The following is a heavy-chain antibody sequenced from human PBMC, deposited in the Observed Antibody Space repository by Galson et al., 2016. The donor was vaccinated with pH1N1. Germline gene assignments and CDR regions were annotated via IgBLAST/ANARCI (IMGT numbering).Heavy chain of an antibody. D-gene: IGHD3-22*01. J-gene: IGHJ2*01. Sequence: QSGAEVKKPGESLKISCKGSGSSFTSYWIGWVRQMPGKGLEWMGIIYPGDSDTRYSPSFQGQVTISADKSTSPAYLQWSSLKASDTAIYYCARYAVTYYYDSSGYPDWYFDLWGRGTLVTVSS. CDR1: GSSFTSYW. V-gene: IGHV5-51*03. CDR3: ARYAVTYYYDSSGYPDWYFDL. CDR2: IYPGDSDT.